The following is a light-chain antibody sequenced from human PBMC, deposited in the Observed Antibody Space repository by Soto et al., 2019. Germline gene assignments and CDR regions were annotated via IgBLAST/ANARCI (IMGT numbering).Light chain of an antibody. CDR1: QNINSD. Sequence: EIVLTQSPATLSLSPGERATLYCRASQNINSDLAWYQQRPGQAPRLLIYDASNRAPGIPARFSGSGSGTDFTLTINSLQPEDSATYYCQQAYSTPWTFGQGTKVDI. V-gene: IGKV3-11*01. CDR3: QQAYSTPWT. J-gene: IGKJ1*01. CDR2: DAS.